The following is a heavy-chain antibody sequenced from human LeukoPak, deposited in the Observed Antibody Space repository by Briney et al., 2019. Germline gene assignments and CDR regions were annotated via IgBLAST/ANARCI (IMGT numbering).Heavy chain of an antibody. CDR1: GYTLTCHY. CDR3: ARVTGNYYYYYGMDV. Sequence: SVKDSFQPSGYTLTCHYRHWLRQAPGQALDWMGWINPNSGGKNYEQKFQGRVTMNRDTSISTAYMELRRLRSDDTAVYYCARVTGNYYYYYGMDVWGQGTTVTVS. CDR2: INPNSGGK. V-gene: IGHV1-2*02. D-gene: IGHD1-14*01. J-gene: IGHJ6*02.